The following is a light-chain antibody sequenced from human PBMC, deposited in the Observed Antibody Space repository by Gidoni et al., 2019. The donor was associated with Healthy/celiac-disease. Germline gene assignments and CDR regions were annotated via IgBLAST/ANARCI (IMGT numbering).Light chain of an antibody. J-gene: IGLJ2*01. CDR1: KLGDNY. Sequence: SYELPQQPPVCVSPGQTASITCSGDKLGDNYACWYQQKTGQSPVLVIYQDSKRPSGIPERFSGSNSWNTATLTISVTQAMDEAYYYSHAWDSSTEVLFGGGTKLTVL. V-gene: IGLV3-1*01. CDR3: HAWDSSTEVL. CDR2: QDS.